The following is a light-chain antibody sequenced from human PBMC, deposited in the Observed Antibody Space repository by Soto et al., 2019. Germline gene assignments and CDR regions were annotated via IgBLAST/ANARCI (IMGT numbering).Light chain of an antibody. J-gene: IGLJ1*01. V-gene: IGLV2-14*03. CDR3: SSYTSSSTLGV. CDR2: DVS. CDR1: SSDVGDYNH. Sequence: QAVVTQPASVSGSPGQSITMSCTGTSSDVGDYNHVSWYQQHPGKAPKLMIFDVSNRPSGVSNRFSGSKSGNTASLTISGLQAEDEADYYCSSYTSSSTLGVFGTGTKLTVL.